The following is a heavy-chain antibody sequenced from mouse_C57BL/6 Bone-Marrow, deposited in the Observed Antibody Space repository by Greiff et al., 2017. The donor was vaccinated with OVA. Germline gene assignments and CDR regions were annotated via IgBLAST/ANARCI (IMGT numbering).Heavy chain of an antibody. D-gene: IGHD2-10*02. CDR2: IYPRSGNT. Sequence: VKLVESGAELARPGASVKLSCKASGYTFTSYGISWVKQRTGQGLEWIGEIYPRSGNTYYNEKFKGKATLTADKSSSTAYMELRSLTSEDSAVYVYARKEYGDKYKSDYWGQGTTLTVSS. V-gene: IGHV1-81*01. CDR3: ARKEYGDKYKSDY. J-gene: IGHJ2*01. CDR1: GYTFTSYG.